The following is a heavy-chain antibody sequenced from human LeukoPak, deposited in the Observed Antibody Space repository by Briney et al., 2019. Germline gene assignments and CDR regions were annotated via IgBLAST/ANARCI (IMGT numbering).Heavy chain of an antibody. J-gene: IGHJ4*02. CDR2: TYYRSKWYN. D-gene: IGHD3-22*01. V-gene: IGHV6-1*01. CDR1: SVSGXXAA. Sequence: SVSGXXAAWNWIRXSPSRGLEWLGRTYYRSKWYNDYAVSVKSRITINPDTSKNQFSLQLNSVTPEDTAVYYCARDSSGYMFDYWGQGTLVTVSS. CDR3: ARDSSGYMFDY.